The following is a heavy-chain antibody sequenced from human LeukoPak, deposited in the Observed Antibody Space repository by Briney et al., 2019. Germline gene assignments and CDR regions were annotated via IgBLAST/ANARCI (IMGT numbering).Heavy chain of an antibody. V-gene: IGHV3-11*01. Sequence: GGSLRLSCAASGFTFSDYYMSWIRQAPGKGLEWVSYISSSGSTIYYADSVKGRFAISRDNAKNSLYLQMNSLRAEDTAVYYCARESEKGFYYYYGMDVWGQGTTVTVSS. CDR1: GFTFSDYY. CDR2: ISSSGSTI. CDR3: ARESEKGFYYYYGMDV. J-gene: IGHJ6*02.